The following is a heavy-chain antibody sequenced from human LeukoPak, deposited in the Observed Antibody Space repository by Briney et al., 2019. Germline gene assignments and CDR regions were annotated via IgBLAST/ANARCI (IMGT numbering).Heavy chain of an antibody. CDR3: ARVGYCTGGSCYYLVY. CDR2: INPSGGST. Sequence: ASVKVSCKASGYTFTSYGISWVRQAPGLGLEWMGIINPSGGSTSYAQKFQGRVTMTRDTSTSTVYMELSSLRSEDTAVYFCARVGYCTGGSCYYLVYWGQGTLVTVSS. D-gene: IGHD2-15*01. J-gene: IGHJ4*02. V-gene: IGHV1-46*01. CDR1: GYTFTSYG.